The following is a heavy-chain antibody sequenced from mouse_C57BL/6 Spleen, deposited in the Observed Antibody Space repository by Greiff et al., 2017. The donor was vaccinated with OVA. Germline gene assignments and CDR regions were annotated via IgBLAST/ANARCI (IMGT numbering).Heavy chain of an antibody. Sequence: EVTLVASGGGLVQPKGSLKLSCAASGFSFNPYAMNWVRQAPGQGLEWVARIRSKSNNYATYYADSVKDRFTISRDDSESMLYLQMNNLKTEDTAMYYCVRLYDGYYWYFDVWGTGTTVTVSS. CDR3: VRLYDGYYWYFDV. CDR1: GFSFNPYA. J-gene: IGHJ1*03. CDR2: IRSKSNNYAT. V-gene: IGHV10-1*01. D-gene: IGHD2-3*01.